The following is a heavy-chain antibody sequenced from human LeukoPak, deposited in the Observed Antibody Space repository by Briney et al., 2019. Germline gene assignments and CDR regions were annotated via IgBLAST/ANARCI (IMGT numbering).Heavy chain of an antibody. CDR2: IYYSGST. V-gene: IGHV4-30-4*01. CDR3: ARERPVEMATQYYFDY. CDR1: GGSISSGDYY. J-gene: IGHJ4*02. Sequence: SETLSLTCTVSGGSISSGDYYWSWIRQPPGKGLEWIGYIYYSGSTYYNPSLKSRVTISVDTSKNQFSLKLSSVTAADTAVYYCARERPVEMATQYYFDYWGQGTLVTVSS. D-gene: IGHD5-24*01.